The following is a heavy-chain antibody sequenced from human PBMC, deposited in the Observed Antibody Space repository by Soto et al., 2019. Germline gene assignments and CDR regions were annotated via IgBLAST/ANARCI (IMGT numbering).Heavy chain of an antibody. Sequence: QLQLQGSGSGLVKPSQTLSLTCAVSGGSISSGGYSWSWIRQPPGKGLEWIGYIYHSGSTYYNPSLKSRVTISVDRSKNQFSLKLSSVTAADTAVYYCATRSSWFDPWGQGTLVTVSS. CDR1: GGSISSGGYS. V-gene: IGHV4-30-2*01. CDR3: ATRSSWFDP. J-gene: IGHJ5*02. CDR2: IYHSGST.